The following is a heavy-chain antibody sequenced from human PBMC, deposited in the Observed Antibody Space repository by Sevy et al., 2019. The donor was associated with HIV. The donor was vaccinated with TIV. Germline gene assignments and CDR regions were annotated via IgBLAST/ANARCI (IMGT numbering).Heavy chain of an antibody. Sequence: GGSLRLSCTASGFTFSTYRMNWVRQAPGKGLEWVSHISSSGTTIHYADSVKGRFTISRDNAKNSLYLQMNSLRDEDTAVYYCAREGGYTSAWSPGNYWGQGTLVTVSS. D-gene: IGHD6-19*01. CDR3: AREGGYTSAWSPGNY. CDR1: GFTFSTYR. CDR2: ISSSGTTI. J-gene: IGHJ4*02. V-gene: IGHV3-48*02.